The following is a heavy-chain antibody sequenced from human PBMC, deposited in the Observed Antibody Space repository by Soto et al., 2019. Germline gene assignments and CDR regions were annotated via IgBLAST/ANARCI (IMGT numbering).Heavy chain of an antibody. V-gene: IGHV3-23*01. Sequence: GGSLRLSCAASGFTFSSYAMSWVRQAPGKGLEWVSTIIGGGGSTYYADSVKGRFTISRDNSKNTLYLQMNSLRAEDTAVYYCAKGWSGYYDSSAYYLWGQGTLVTVSS. CDR2: IIGGGGST. CDR3: AKGWSGYYDSSAYYL. D-gene: IGHD3-22*01. CDR1: GFTFSSYA. J-gene: IGHJ4*02.